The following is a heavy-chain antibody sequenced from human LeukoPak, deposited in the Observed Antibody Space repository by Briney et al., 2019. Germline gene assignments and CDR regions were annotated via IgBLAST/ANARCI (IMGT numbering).Heavy chain of an antibody. D-gene: IGHD1/OR15-1a*01. V-gene: IGHV3-48*03. CDR3: ARDPYREQIYGPPFDH. CDR1: GFTFSIYE. J-gene: IGHJ4*02. Sequence: GGSLRLSCAASGFTFSIYEMNWVRQAPGKGLEWVSYISSSGSTIYYADSVKGRFTISRDNAKNSLYLQMNSLRAEDTAVYYCARDPYREQIYGPPFDHWGQGTLVTVSS. CDR2: ISSSGSTI.